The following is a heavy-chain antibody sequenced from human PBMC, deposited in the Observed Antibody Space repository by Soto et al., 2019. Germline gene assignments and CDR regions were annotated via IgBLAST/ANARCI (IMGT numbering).Heavy chain of an antibody. D-gene: IGHD3-22*01. J-gene: IGHJ4*02. CDR2: IYYSGST. V-gene: IGHV4-59*01. Sequence: PSETLSLTCTVSGGSISSYYWSWIRQPPGKGLEWIGYIYYSGSTNYNPSLKSRVTISVDTSKNQFSLKLSSVTAADTAVYYCARSRYYYDSSGYFDYWGQGTLVTASS. CDR3: ARSRYYYDSSGYFDY. CDR1: GGSISSYY.